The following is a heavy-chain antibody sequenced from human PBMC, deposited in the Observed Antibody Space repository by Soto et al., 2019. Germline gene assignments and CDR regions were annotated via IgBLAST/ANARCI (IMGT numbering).Heavy chain of an antibody. Sequence: VQLVESGGGLVQPGGSLRLSCAASGFTFSSYGMHWVRQAPGKGLEWVAVISYDGSNKYYADSVKGRFTISRDNSKNTLYLQMNSLRAEDTAVYYCAKDSRPFTSYYGMDVWGQGTTVTVSS. CDR3: AKDSRPFTSYYGMDV. D-gene: IGHD6-6*01. CDR1: GFTFSSYG. V-gene: IGHV3-30*18. CDR2: ISYDGSNK. J-gene: IGHJ6*02.